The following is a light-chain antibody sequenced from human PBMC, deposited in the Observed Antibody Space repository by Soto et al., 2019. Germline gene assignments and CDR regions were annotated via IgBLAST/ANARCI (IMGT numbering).Light chain of an antibody. V-gene: IGKV1-9*01. J-gene: IGKJ2*01. Sequence: DIQLTQSPSFLSASVEDRVTIFCRASDDISSSLAWYQQEPGKPPKLLIYDSSTLQTGVPSRFTGSGSGRKFTLTISGLQFGDFASYFCQQLSHYPYTFVQGTKLEI. CDR3: QQLSHYPYT. CDR2: DSS. CDR1: DDISSS.